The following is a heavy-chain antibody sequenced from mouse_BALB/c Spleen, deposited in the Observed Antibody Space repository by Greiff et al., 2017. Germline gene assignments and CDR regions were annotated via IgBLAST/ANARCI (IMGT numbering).Heavy chain of an antibody. CDR2: ISSGSSTI. Sequence: EVQRVESGGGLVQPGGSRKLSCAASGFTFSSFGMHWVRQAPEKGLEWVAYISSGSSTIYYADTVKGRFTISRDNPKNTLFLQMTSLRSEDTAMYYCARSFITTAYYAMDYWGQGTSVTVSS. D-gene: IGHD1-2*01. J-gene: IGHJ4*01. V-gene: IGHV5-17*02. CDR1: GFTFSSFG. CDR3: ARSFITTAYYAMDY.